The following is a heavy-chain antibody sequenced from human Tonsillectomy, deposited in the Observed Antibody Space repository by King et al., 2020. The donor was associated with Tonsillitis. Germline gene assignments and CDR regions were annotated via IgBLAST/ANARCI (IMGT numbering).Heavy chain of an antibody. Sequence: QLQESGPGLVKPSQTLSLTCTVSGGTISTGGYNWSWLRQHPGKGLEWIGYIYYSGSAYYSPSLKSRVTLSVDTSKNQFSLKLTSVTAADTAVYYCARDVRRYFTSGERSSYFYMDVWGRGATVTVSS. CDR2: IYYSGSA. CDR3: ARDVRRYFTSGERSSYFYMDV. V-gene: IGHV4-31*03. CDR1: GGTISTGGYN. J-gene: IGHJ6*03. D-gene: IGHD2/OR15-2a*01.